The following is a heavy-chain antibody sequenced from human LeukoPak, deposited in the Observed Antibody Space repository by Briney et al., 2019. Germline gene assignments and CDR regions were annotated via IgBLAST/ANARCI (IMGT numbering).Heavy chain of an antibody. CDR3: ARWKTTMVRGVKWDWFDP. Sequence: ASVKVSCKASGYTFTSYDINWVRQATGQGLEWMGWLNPNSGNTGYAQKFQGRVTMTRNTSISTAYMELSSLRSEDTAVYYCARWKTTMVRGVKWDWFDPWGQGTLVTVSS. CDR2: LNPNSGNT. V-gene: IGHV1-8*01. CDR1: GYTFTSYD. J-gene: IGHJ5*02. D-gene: IGHD3-10*01.